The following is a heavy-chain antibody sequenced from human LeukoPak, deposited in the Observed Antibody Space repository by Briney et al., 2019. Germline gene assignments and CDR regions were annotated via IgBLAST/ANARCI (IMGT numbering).Heavy chain of an antibody. CDR2: ISGSGGST. V-gene: IGHV3-23*01. Sequence: GGSLRLSCAASGFTFSSYAMSWVRQAPGKGLEWVSAISGSGGSTYYADSVKGRFTISSDNSKNTLYLQMNSLRAEDTAVYYCAKVPSSGWYVIDYWGQGTLVTVSS. CDR1: GFTFSSYA. J-gene: IGHJ4*02. CDR3: AKVPSSGWYVIDY. D-gene: IGHD6-19*01.